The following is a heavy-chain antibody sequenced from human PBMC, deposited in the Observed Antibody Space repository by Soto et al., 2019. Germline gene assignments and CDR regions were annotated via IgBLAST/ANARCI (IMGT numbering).Heavy chain of an antibody. CDR1: GGSISSGGYY. J-gene: IGHJ6*02. Sequence: QVQLQESGPGLVKPSQTLSLTCTVSGGSISSGGYYWSWIRQHPGKGLEWIGYIYYSGSTYYNPSLKSRVTISVDTSKNQFSLKLSSVTXADTXXXXXXXXXXXXXXXDVWGQGTTVTVSS. V-gene: IGHV4-31*03. CDR3: XXXXXXXXXXDV. CDR2: IYYSGST.